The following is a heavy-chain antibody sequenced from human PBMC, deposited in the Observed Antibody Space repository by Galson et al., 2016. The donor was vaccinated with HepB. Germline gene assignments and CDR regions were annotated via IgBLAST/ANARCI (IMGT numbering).Heavy chain of an antibody. CDR1: GASISGTNYY. Sequence: SETLSLTCNVSGASISGTNYYWGWIRQPPGRGLEWIGSIYYSGSTNYNPSLESRVTISVDTSKNQLSLSLSSVTAADTAVYYCATGIVVAGRMYYYYMDVWGKGTSLTVSS. J-gene: IGHJ6*03. D-gene: IGHD6-19*01. V-gene: IGHV4-39*01. CDR3: ATGIVVAGRMYYYYMDV. CDR2: IYYSGST.